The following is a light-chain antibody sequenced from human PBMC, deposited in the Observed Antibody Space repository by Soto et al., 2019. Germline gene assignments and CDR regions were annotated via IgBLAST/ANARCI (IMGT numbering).Light chain of an antibody. V-gene: IGLV1-40*01. CDR3: QSYDDSLSVHYV. J-gene: IGLJ1*01. CDR2: GNT. Sequence: QSVLKQPPSVSGAPGQRVTISCTGSSSSIGSTYDVQWYQQLPGTAPKLLIHGNTDRPSGVPDRFSGSKSGTSASLAITGLQADDEADYYCQSYDDSLSVHYVFGTGTKVTVL. CDR1: SSSIGSTYD.